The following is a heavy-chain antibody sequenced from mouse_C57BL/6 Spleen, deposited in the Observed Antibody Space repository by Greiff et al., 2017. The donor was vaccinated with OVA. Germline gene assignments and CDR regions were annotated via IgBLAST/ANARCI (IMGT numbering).Heavy chain of an antibody. J-gene: IGHJ2*01. CDR2: INPSGGYT. V-gene: IGHV1-7*01. Sequence: VQRVESGAELVKPGASVKLSCTASGYTFTSYWMHWVKQRPGQGLEWIGNINPSGGYTNYNQKFKDKATLTADKSSSTAYMQLSSLTYEDAAVYYCARARDSNYDYWGQGTTLTVSS. CDR3: ARARDSNYDY. CDR1: GYTFTSYW. D-gene: IGHD2-5*01.